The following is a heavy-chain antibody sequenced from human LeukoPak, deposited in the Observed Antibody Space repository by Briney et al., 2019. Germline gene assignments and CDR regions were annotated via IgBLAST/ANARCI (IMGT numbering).Heavy chain of an antibody. J-gene: IGHJ4*02. D-gene: IGHD6-19*01. Sequence: SETLSLTCTVSGGSISSSSYYWGWIRQPPGKGLEWIGSIYYSGSTNYNPSLKSRVTMSVDTSKNQFSLKLSSVTAADTAVYYCARNSGWYPYFDYWGQGTLVTVSS. CDR3: ARNSGWYPYFDY. CDR1: GGSISSSSYY. V-gene: IGHV4-39*07. CDR2: IYYSGST.